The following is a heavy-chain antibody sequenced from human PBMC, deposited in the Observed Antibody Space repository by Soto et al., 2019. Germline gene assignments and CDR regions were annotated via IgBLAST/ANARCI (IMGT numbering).Heavy chain of an antibody. V-gene: IGHV4-59*01. CDR3: ARGPPYYYGSGTVDDAFDI. CDR1: GGSISSYY. J-gene: IGHJ3*02. D-gene: IGHD3-10*01. Sequence: SETLSLTCTVSGGSISSYYWSWIRQPPGKGLEWIGYIYYSGSTNYNPSLKSRVTISVDTSKNQFSLKLSSVTAADTAVYYCARGPPYYYGSGTVDDAFDIWGQGTMVTVSS. CDR2: IYYSGST.